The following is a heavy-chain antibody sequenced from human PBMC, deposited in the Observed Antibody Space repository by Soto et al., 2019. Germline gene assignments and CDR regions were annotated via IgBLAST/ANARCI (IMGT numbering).Heavy chain of an antibody. D-gene: IGHD2-21*01. CDR2: ISAYNGNT. CDR3: ARDEVWPNRDPNWFDP. CDR1: GYTFTSYG. Sequence: ASVKVSCKASGYTFTSYGISWVRQAPGQGLEWMGWISAYNGNTNYAQKLQGRVTMTTDTSTSTAYMELRSLGSDDTAVYYCARDEVWPNRDPNWFDPWGQGTLVTVSS. J-gene: IGHJ5*02. V-gene: IGHV1-18*01.